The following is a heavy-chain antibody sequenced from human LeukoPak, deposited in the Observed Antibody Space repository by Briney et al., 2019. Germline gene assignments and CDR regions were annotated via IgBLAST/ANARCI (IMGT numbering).Heavy chain of an antibody. CDR3: TRLYFYGSGDFSRFDP. CDR1: GFNFNTYW. Sequence: GGSLRLSCAASGFNFNTYWMSWVRQAPGKGLEWVGFIRSKAYGGTTAYAASVKGRFPISRDDSKSIAYLQMNSLKTEDTAVYYCTRLYFYGSGDFSRFDPWGQGTLVIVSS. J-gene: IGHJ5*02. D-gene: IGHD3-10*01. CDR2: IRSKAYGGTT. V-gene: IGHV3-49*04.